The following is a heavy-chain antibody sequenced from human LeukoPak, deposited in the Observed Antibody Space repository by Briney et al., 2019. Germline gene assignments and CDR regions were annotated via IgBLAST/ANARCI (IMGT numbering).Heavy chain of an antibody. V-gene: IGHV3-7*01. J-gene: IGHJ4*02. CDR2: IKQDGSEG. D-gene: IGHD3/OR15-3a*01. CDR1: GFTFSDYW. CDR3: ARDYKSPDFWAGYPPYHHDH. Sequence: GGSLRLSCAASGFTFSDYWMTWVRQAPGKGLEWVANIKQDGSEGYYVDSVKGRFTVSRDNAKSSLYLQLNSLRAEDTAVYYCARDYKSPDFWAGYPPYHHDHWGQGTLVTVSP.